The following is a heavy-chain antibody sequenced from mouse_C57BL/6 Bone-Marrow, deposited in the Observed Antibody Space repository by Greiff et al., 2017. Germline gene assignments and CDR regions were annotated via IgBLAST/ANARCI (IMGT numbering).Heavy chain of an antibody. V-gene: IGHV5-12*01. CDR3: ARGDYGRRDFDY. J-gene: IGHJ2*01. CDR1: GFTFSDYY. D-gene: IGHD1-1*01. Sequence: EVMLVESGGGLVQPGGSLKLSCAASGFTFSDYYMYWVRQTPEKRLEWVAYISNGGGSTYYPDTVKGRFTISRDNAKNTLYLQMSRLKSEDTAMYYGARGDYGRRDFDYWGQGTTLTVSS. CDR2: ISNGGGST.